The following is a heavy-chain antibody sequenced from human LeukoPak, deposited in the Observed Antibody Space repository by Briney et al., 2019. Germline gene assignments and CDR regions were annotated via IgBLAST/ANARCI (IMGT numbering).Heavy chain of an antibody. CDR2: INAGNGNT. D-gene: IGHD7-27*01. J-gene: IGHJ4*02. CDR1: GYTFTSYA. CDR3: ARDASSWGYYFDY. V-gene: IGHV1-3*01. Sequence: ASVKVSCKASGYTFTSYAMHWVRQAPGQRLEWMGWINAGNGNTKYSQKFQGRVTITRDTSASTAYMEPSSLRSEDTAVYYCARDASSWGYYFDYWGQGTLVTVSS.